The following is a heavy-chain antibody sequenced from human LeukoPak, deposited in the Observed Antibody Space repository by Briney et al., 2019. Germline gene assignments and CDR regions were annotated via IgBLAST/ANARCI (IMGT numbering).Heavy chain of an antibody. D-gene: IGHD2-15*01. J-gene: IGHJ4*02. CDR3: ARASIRCSGGSCYRY. Sequence: GASVKVSCKASGYTFTGYFMHWVRQAPGQGLEWMGWINPNSGGTNYAQKFQGRVTMTRDTSISTAYMELSRLRSDDTAAYYCARASIRCSGGSCYRYWGQGTLVTVSS. CDR2: INPNSGGT. V-gene: IGHV1-2*02. CDR1: GYTFTGYF.